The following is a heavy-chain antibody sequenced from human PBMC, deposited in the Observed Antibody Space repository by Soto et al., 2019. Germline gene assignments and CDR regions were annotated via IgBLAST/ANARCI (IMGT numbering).Heavy chain of an antibody. J-gene: IGHJ5*02. CDR1: GGSISSYY. D-gene: IGHD3-16*01. CDR2: IYYSGST. CDR3: VRYYRITVWVRFDP. Sequence: NPSETLSLTCTVSGGSISSYYWSWIRQPPGKGLEWIGCIYYSGSTNYNPSLKSRVTISVDTSKNQFSLKLSSVTAADTAVYYCVRYYRITVWVRFDPWGQGTLVTVSS. V-gene: IGHV4-59*01.